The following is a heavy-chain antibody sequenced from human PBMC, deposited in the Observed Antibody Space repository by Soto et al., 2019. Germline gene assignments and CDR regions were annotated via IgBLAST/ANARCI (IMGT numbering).Heavy chain of an antibody. V-gene: IGHV3-33*01. CDR1: GFTFSSYG. J-gene: IGHJ6*02. CDR3: ARGDSGYDFNGMDV. CDR2: IWYDGSNK. Sequence: GGSLRLSCAASGFTFSSYGMHWVRQAPGKGLEWVAVIWYDGSNKYYADSVKGRFTISRDNSKNTLYLQMNSLRAEDTAVYYCARGDSGYDFNGMDVWGQGTTVTVS. D-gene: IGHD5-12*01.